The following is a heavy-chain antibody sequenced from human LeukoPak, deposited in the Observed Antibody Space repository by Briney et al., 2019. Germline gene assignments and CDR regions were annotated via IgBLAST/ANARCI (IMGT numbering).Heavy chain of an antibody. CDR3: ANGAGGNAFAI. J-gene: IGHJ3*02. V-gene: IGHV3-23*01. CDR1: GFTFSSYD. Sequence: GGSLRLSCAASGFTFSSYDMSWVRQTPGKGLEWVSAISVSGDSTFYADSVKGRFTISRDNSRNTLYLQMNSLRAEDTAVYYCANGAGGNAFAIWGPGTMVIVSS. CDR2: ISVSGDST. D-gene: IGHD6-19*01.